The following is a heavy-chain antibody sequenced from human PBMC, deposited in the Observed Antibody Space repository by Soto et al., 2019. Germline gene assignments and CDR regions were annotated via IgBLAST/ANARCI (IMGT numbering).Heavy chain of an antibody. D-gene: IGHD2-2*02. CDR3: ARGRAGYCSSTSCYTRYYYYYGMDV. V-gene: IGHV4-34*01. Sequence: SETLSLTCAVYGGSFSGYYWSWNRQPPGKGLEWIGEINHSGSTNYNPSLNSRVTISVDTSKNQFSLKLSSVTAADTAVYYCARGRAGYCSSTSCYTRYYYYYGMDVWGQGTTVTVSS. J-gene: IGHJ6*02. CDR1: GGSFSGYY. CDR2: INHSGST.